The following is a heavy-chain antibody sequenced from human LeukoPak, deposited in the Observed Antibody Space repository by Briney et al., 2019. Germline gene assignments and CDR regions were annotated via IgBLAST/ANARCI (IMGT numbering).Heavy chain of an antibody. CDR2: INPNSGGT. CDR3: ARAPGGKTTAHFDY. CDR1: GYTFTGYY. V-gene: IGHV1-2*02. J-gene: IGHJ4*02. Sequence: GASAKVSCKASGYTFTGYYMHWVRQAPGQGLEWMGWINPNSGGTNYAQKFQGRVTMTRDTSISTAYMELSRLRSDDTAVYYCARAPGGKTTAHFDYWGQGTLVTVSS. D-gene: IGHD4-23*01.